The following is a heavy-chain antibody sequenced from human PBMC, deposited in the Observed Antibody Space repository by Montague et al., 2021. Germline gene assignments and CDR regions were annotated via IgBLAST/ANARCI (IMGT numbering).Heavy chain of an antibody. Sequence: SQTLSLTCTVSGDSINFYCWGWIRQPPGKGLGWIGYVYYNGTTNYNPSLKSQVTISVDTSRTQFFLNVNSVTAAGTAVYYCAREGTNWDYWGQGTLVTVSS. D-gene: IGHD2-8*01. CDR3: AREGTNWDY. CDR1: GDSINFYC. V-gene: IGHV4-59*01. J-gene: IGHJ4*02. CDR2: VYYNGTT.